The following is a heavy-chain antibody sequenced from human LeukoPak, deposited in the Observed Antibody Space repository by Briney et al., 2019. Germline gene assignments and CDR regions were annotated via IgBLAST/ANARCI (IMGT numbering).Heavy chain of an antibody. CDR3: ASMGGIAAAGQEIYYYYGMDV. Sequence: ASVKVSCKASGYTFTGYYMHWVRQAPGQGLEWMGWINPNSGGTNYAQKFQGRVTMTRDTSISTAYMELSRLRSDDTAVYYCASMGGIAAAGQEIYYYYGMDVWGQGTTVTVSS. V-gene: IGHV1-2*02. J-gene: IGHJ6*02. D-gene: IGHD6-13*01. CDR1: GYTFTGYY. CDR2: INPNSGGT.